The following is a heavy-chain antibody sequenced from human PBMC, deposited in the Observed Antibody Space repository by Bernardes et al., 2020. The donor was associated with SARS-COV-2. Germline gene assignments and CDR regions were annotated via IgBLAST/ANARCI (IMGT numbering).Heavy chain of an antibody. CDR2: ISYDGSNK. D-gene: IGHD4-17*01. CDR1: GFTFSSYA. CDR3: AREGGYGGNSVAFDI. Sequence: GSLRLSCAASGFTFSSYAMHWVRQAPGKGLEWVAVISYDGSNKYYADSVKGRFTISRDNSKNTLYLQMNSLRAEDTAVYYCAREGGYGGNSVAFDIWGQGTMVTVSS. V-gene: IGHV3-30-3*01. J-gene: IGHJ3*02.